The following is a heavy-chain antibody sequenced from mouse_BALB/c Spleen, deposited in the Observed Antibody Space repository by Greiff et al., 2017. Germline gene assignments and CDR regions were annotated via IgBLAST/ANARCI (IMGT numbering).Heavy chain of an antibody. Sequence: EVQVVESGGGLVQPGGSLKLSCGASGFTFSSYTMSWVRQTPEKRLEWVAYISNGGGSTYYPDTVKGRFTISRDNAKNTLYLQMSSLKSEDTAMYYCARHSGSSYVGPYFDYWGQGTTLTVSS. CDR1: GFTFSSYT. D-gene: IGHD1-1*01. CDR3: ARHSGSSYVGPYFDY. J-gene: IGHJ2*01. V-gene: IGHV5-12-2*01. CDR2: ISNGGGST.